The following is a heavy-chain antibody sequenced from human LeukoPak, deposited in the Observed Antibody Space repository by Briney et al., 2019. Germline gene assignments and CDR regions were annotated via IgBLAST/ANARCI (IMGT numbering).Heavy chain of an antibody. CDR2: INDSGTT. Sequence: SETLSLTCTVSGGSISSYYWGWIRQPPGKGLEWIGDINDSGTTKYNPTLKSRVTISIDTSKNQFSLRVKSVTAADTAVYYCARLPLGAFGEVLNFDCWGQGTLVTVSS. J-gene: IGHJ4*02. D-gene: IGHD3-10*01. CDR3: ARLPLGAFGEVLNFDC. CDR1: GGSISSYY. V-gene: IGHV4-34*01.